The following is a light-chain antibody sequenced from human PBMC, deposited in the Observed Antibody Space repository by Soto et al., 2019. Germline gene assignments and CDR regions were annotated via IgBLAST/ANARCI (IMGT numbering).Light chain of an antibody. CDR2: KAS. CDR3: QQYYTYPYT. V-gene: IGKV1-5*03. J-gene: IGKJ2*01. Sequence: DIPMTQSPSALSASVGDRVTITCRASQGIDHWLAWYQQKPGKAPKVLVYKASILEDGVPSRFSGSESGTEVTLTISSLKPDDFATYYCQQYYTYPYTFGQGTKLDMK. CDR1: QGIDHW.